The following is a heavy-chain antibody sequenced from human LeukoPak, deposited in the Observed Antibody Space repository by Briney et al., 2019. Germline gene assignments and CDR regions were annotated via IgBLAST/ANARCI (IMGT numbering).Heavy chain of an antibody. CDR1: GFTFSSYW. D-gene: IGHD3-10*01. CDR3: AEGSYYGSGPRFDP. J-gene: IGHJ5*02. V-gene: IGHV3-74*01. CDR2: INSDGSST. Sequence: GGSLRLSCAASGFTFSSYWMHWVRQAPGKGLVWVSRINSDGSSTSYADSVKGRFTISRDNAKNTLYLQMNSLRAEDTAVYYCAEGSYYGSGPRFDPWGQGTLVTVSS.